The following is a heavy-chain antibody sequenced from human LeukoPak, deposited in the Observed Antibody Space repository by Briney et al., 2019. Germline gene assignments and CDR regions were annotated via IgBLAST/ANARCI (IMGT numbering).Heavy chain of an antibody. CDR1: GYTFTGYY. D-gene: IGHD3-10*01. CDR3: ARDPGERLTMVRGVITPTFDY. Sequence: ASVKVSCKASGYTFTGYYMHWVRQAPGQGLEWMGWINPNSGGTNYAQKFQGRVTMTRDTSISTAYMELSRLRSDDTAVYYCARDPGERLTMVRGVITPTFDYWGQGTLVTVSS. J-gene: IGHJ4*02. CDR2: INPNSGGT. V-gene: IGHV1-2*02.